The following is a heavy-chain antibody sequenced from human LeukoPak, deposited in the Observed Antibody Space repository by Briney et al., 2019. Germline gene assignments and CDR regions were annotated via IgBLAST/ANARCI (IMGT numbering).Heavy chain of an antibody. J-gene: IGHJ5*02. V-gene: IGHV4-59*08. D-gene: IGHD4-23*01. CDR3: ASLISTVEWFDP. CDR2: IYYSGST. Sequence: SETLSLTCTVSGGSISSYYWSWIRQPPGKGLEWIGYIYYSGSTNYNPSLKNRVTISVDTSKNQFSLKLSSVTAADTAVYYCASLISTVEWFDPWGQRTLVTLSS. CDR1: GGSISSYY.